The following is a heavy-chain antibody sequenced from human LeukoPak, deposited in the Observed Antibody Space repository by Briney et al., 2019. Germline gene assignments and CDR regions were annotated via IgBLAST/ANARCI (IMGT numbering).Heavy chain of an antibody. CDR3: AREPTQPLRFGEFHPFDN. CDR2: TSNSDYP. V-gene: IGHV4-31*03. D-gene: IGHD3-10*01. Sequence: SETLSLTCTVSGASIRTSEDHWTWIRQHPGKGLEWIGYTSNSDYPDSNPSLKSRVTISLDTSKNQFSLKLRSVTAADTAVYYCAREPTQPLRFGEFHPFDNWGQGALVTVSS. CDR1: GASIRTSEDH. J-gene: IGHJ4*02.